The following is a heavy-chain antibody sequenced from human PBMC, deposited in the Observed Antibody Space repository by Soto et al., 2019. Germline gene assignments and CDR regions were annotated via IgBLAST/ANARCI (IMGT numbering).Heavy chain of an antibody. V-gene: IGHV3-30*18. CDR2: ISYDGSNK. CDR3: AKDMGHPPYNWKMEYYFDY. J-gene: IGHJ4*02. D-gene: IGHD1-20*01. CDR1: GFTFSSYG. Sequence: PGGSLRLSCAASGFTFSSYGMHWVRQAPGKGLEWVAVISYDGSNKYYADSVKGRFTISRDNSKNTLYLQMNSLRAEDTALYYCAKDMGHPPYNWKMEYYFDYWGQGTLVTVSS.